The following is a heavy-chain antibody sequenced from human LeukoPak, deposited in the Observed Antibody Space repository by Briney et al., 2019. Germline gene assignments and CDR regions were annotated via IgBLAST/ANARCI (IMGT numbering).Heavy chain of an antibody. CDR2: IKQDGSEK. CDR1: GFTFSSYW. J-gene: IGHJ6*03. Sequence: GGSLRLSCAAPGFTFSSYWMSWVRQAPGKGLEWVANIKQDGSEKYYVDSVKGRFTISRDNAKNSLYLQMNSLRAEDTAVYYCARDRRDYDFWSGYFYYYYYYYMDVWGKGTTVTVSS. D-gene: IGHD3-3*01. V-gene: IGHV3-7*01. CDR3: ARDRRDYDFWSGYFYYYYYYYMDV.